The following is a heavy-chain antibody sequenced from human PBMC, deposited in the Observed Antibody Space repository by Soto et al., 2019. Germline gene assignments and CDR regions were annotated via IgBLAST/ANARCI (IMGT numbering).Heavy chain of an antibody. J-gene: IGHJ6*02. D-gene: IGHD3-3*01. Sequence: QVQLQQWGAGLLKPSETLSLTCAFYGGSFSGCSWIWICQPPGKGLGWIGEINRSGSTNYKPSLKRRVTKAVNTYKNQVTQDLSSVTAADTAVYYCTRDQNYDFWSDDSRVNYDYGMDVWGQGTPVTGSS. V-gene: IGHV4-34*01. CDR1: GGSFSGCS. CDR2: INRSGST. CDR3: TRDQNYDFWSDDSRVNYDYGMDV.